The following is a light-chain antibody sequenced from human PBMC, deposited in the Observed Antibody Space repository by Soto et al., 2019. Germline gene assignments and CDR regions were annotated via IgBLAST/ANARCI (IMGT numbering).Light chain of an antibody. CDR1: RSISSC. Sequence: DIPMSQAPSTLSASIADRVTIPCRASRSISSCLAWYQQKPGKAPKLLIYDASSLESQVPSRFSGCGSGSGCPLTICGLEPDVFAAYHCRPYLSYLTFGQGTRLEIK. J-gene: IGKJ5*01. CDR3: RPYLSYLT. V-gene: IGKV1-5*01. CDR2: DAS.